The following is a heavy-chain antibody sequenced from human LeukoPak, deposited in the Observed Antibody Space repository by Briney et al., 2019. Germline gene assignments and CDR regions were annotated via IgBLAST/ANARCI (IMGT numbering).Heavy chain of an antibody. CDR1: GFTFSDYW. J-gene: IGHJ4*02. CDR2: IRYDGSNK. Sequence: PGGSLRLSCGVSGFTFSDYWMNWVRQAPGKGLEWVAFIRYDGSNKYYADSVKGRFTISRDNSKNTLYPQMNSLRAEDTAVYYCAKVRDGYSIWGQGTLVTVSS. D-gene: IGHD5-24*01. V-gene: IGHV3-30*02. CDR3: AKVRDGYSI.